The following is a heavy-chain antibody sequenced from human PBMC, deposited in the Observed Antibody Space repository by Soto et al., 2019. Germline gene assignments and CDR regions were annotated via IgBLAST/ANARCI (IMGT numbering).Heavy chain of an antibody. CDR3: VRPGLVRGTNASGPIDD. CDR2: INHSGST. CDR1: GGSFSGYY. V-gene: IGHV4-34*01. D-gene: IGHD3-10*01. J-gene: IGHJ4*02. Sequence: SETLSLTCAVYGGSFSGYYWSWIRQPPGKGLEWIGEINHSGSTNYNPSLKSRVTISVDTSKNQFSLKLSSVTAADTAVYYCVRPGLVRGTNASGPIDDWGQGTLVTVSS.